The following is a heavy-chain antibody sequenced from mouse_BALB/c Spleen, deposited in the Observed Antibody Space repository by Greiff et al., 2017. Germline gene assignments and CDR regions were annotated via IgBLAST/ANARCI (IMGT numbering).Heavy chain of an antibody. CDR3: ARVVARNYFDY. J-gene: IGHJ2*01. V-gene: IGHV5-6-5*01. CDR2: ISSGGST. D-gene: IGHD1-1*01. CDR1: GFTFSSYA. Sequence: EVKLVESGGGLVKPGGSLKLSCAASGFTFSSYAMSWVRQTPEKRLEWVASISSGGSTYYPDSVKGRFTISRDNARNILYLQMSSLRSEDTAMYYCARVVARNYFDYWGQGTTLTVSS.